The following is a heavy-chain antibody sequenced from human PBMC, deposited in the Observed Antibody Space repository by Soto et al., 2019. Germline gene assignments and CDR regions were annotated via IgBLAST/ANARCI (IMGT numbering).Heavy chain of an antibody. V-gene: IGHV3-30*03. CDR1: GFTFSSYG. J-gene: IGHJ4*02. D-gene: IGHD3-10*01. CDR3: ATRIFTRRLAMVRGPPDY. CDR2: ISYDGSNK. Sequence: GGSLRLSCAASGFTFSSYGMHWVRQAPGKGLEWVAVISYDGSNKYYADSVKGRFTISRDNSKNTLYLQMNSLRAEDTAVYYCATRIFTRRLAMVRGPPDYWGRGTLVTVSS.